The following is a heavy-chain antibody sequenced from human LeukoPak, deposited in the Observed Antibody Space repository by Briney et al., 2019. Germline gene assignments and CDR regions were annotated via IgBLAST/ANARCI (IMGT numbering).Heavy chain of an antibody. Sequence: ASVKVSCKASGYTFTSYGISWVRQAPGQGLEWMGWISAYNGNTNYAQKLQGRVTMTTDTSTSTAYMELRSLRSDDTAVYYCAAPSIAALSSDYWGQGTLVTVSS. J-gene: IGHJ4*02. CDR3: AAPSIAALSSDY. CDR2: ISAYNGNT. V-gene: IGHV1-18*01. CDR1: GYTFTSYG. D-gene: IGHD6-6*01.